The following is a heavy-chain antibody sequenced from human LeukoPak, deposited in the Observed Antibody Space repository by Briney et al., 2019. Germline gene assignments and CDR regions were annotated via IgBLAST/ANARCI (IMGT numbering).Heavy chain of an antibody. D-gene: IGHD6-13*01. V-gene: IGHV4-59*01. CDR1: GGSISSYY. CDR3: ATGYSSIWYYFDY. CDR2: IYHSGST. Sequence: SETLSLTCTVSGGSISSYYWSWIRQPPGKGLEWIGYIYHSGSTNYNPSLKSRVTISADTSKDQFSLKLASVTAADTAVYYCATGYSSIWYYFDYWGQGTLVTVSS. J-gene: IGHJ4*02.